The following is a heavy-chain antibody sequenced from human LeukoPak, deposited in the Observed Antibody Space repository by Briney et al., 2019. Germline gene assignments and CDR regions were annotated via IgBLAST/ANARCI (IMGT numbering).Heavy chain of an antibody. Sequence: GESLKISCKGSGYSFTSYWIGWVRQMPGKGLEWMGIIYPGGSDTRYSPSFQGQVTISADKSISTAYLQWSSLKASDTAMYYCARLTYCGGDCYSHNWFDPWGQGTLVTVSS. V-gene: IGHV5-51*01. CDR2: IYPGGSDT. J-gene: IGHJ5*02. CDR3: ARLTYCGGDCYSHNWFDP. D-gene: IGHD2-21*01. CDR1: GYSFTSYW.